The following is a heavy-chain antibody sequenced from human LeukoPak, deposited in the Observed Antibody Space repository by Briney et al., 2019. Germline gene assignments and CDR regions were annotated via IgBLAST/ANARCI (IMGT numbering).Heavy chain of an antibody. J-gene: IGHJ4*02. D-gene: IGHD3-3*01. CDR3: ARLGVVYREFDY. Sequence: SGGSLRLSCAASGFTFSSYSMNWVRQAPGKGLEWVSSISSSSSYIYYADSVKGRFTISRDNAKNSLYLQMNSLRAEDTAVYYRARLGVVYREFDYWGQGTLVTVSS. V-gene: IGHV3-21*01. CDR2: ISSSSSYI. CDR1: GFTFSSYS.